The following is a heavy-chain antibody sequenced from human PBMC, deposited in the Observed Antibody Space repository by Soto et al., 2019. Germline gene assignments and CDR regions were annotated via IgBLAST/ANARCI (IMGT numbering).Heavy chain of an antibody. CDR1: GGSISSSNW. V-gene: IGHV4-4*02. Sequence: PSETLSLTCAVSGGSISSSNWWSWVRQPPGKGLEWIGEIYHSGSTNYNPSLKSRVTISVDKSKNQFSLKLSSVTAADTAVYYCARVLASGSCLDYGGRGPLAPVPS. CDR3: ARVLASGSCLDY. J-gene: IGHJ4*02. CDR2: IYHSGST. D-gene: IGHD1-26*01.